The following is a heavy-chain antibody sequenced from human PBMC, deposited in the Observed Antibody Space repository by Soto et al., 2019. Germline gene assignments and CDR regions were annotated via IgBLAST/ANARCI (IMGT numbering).Heavy chain of an antibody. Sequence: ASVKVSCKASGYTFTSYAMHWVRQAPGQRLEWMGWINAGNGNTKYSQKFQGRVTITRDTSASTAYMELSSLRSEDTAVYYCARNSIAAAGTGWLDPCGQGTIVTVYS. CDR3: ARNSIAAAGTGWLDP. V-gene: IGHV1-3*01. CDR2: INAGNGNT. J-gene: IGHJ5*02. D-gene: IGHD6-13*01. CDR1: GYTFTSYA.